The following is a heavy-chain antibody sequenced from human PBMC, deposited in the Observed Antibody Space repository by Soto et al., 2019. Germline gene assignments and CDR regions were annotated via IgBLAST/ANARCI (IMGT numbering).Heavy chain of an antibody. CDR2: ISGSGGST. Sequence: GGSLRLSCAASGFTFSSYATSWVRQAPGKGLEWVSAISGSGGSTYYADSVKGRFTISRDNSKNTLYLQMNSLRAEDTAVYYCAKDGGITGTQQWGQGTLVTVSS. D-gene: IGHD1-7*01. V-gene: IGHV3-23*01. CDR1: GFTFSSYA. J-gene: IGHJ1*01. CDR3: AKDGGITGTQQ.